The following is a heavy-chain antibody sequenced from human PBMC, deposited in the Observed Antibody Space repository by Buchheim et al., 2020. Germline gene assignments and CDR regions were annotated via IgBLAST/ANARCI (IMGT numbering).Heavy chain of an antibody. V-gene: IGHV4-39*01. CDR1: GGSISSSSYY. Sequence: QLQLQESGPGLVKPSETLSLTCTVSGGSISSSSYYWGWIRQPPGKGLEWIGSIYYSGSTYYNPSLKSRVTISVDTSKNQFSLKLSSVTAADTAVYYCAGLGLGYCSSTSCRKPYYYYYYGMDVWGQGTT. CDR3: AGLGLGYCSSTSCRKPYYYYYYGMDV. J-gene: IGHJ6*02. D-gene: IGHD2-2*01. CDR2: IYYSGST.